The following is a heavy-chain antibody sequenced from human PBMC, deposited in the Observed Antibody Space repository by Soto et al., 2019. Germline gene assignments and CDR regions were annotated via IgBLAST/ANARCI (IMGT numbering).Heavy chain of an antibody. Sequence: SVKVSCKASGGTFSRYAISWVRQAPGQGLEWMGGIIPIFGTANYAQKFQGRVTITADESTSTAYMELSSLRAEDTAHYFCANGPVVGANYKYYDMDVWGRGTTVTVSS. CDR2: IIPIFGTA. J-gene: IGHJ6*02. D-gene: IGHD1-26*01. CDR3: ANGPVVGANYKYYDMDV. V-gene: IGHV1-69*13. CDR1: GGTFSRYA.